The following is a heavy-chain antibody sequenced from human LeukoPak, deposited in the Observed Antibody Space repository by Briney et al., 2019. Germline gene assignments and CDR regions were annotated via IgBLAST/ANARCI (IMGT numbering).Heavy chain of an antibody. CDR1: GFIFSSYE. V-gene: IGHV3-48*03. J-gene: IGHJ4*02. D-gene: IGHD3-10*01. Sequence: PGGSLRLSCAASGFIFSSYEMNWVRQAPGKGLEWVSYISSSGSTIYYADSVKGRFTISRDNAKNSLYLQMNSLRAEDTAVYYCVLWFGELFGFDWGQGTLVTVSS. CDR3: VLWFGELFGFD. CDR2: ISSSGSTI.